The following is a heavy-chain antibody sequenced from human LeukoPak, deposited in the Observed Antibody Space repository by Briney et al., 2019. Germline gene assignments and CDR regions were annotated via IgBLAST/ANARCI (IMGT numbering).Heavy chain of an antibody. CDR1: GYTXTSYA. CDR3: ARDLAVAGPPNYYYYYGMGV. J-gene: IGHJ6*02. CDR2: INTNTGKP. V-gene: IGHV7-4-1*01. D-gene: IGHD6-19*01. Sequence: ASVKVSCKASGYTXTSYAMNWVRQAPGQGLEWMGWINTNTGKPTYAQGFTGRFVFSLDTSVSTAYLQICSLKAEDTAVYYCARDLAVAGPPNYYYYYGMGVWGQGTAVTVSS.